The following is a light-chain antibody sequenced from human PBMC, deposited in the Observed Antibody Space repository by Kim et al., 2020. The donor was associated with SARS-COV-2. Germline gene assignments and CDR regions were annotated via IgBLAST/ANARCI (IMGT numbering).Light chain of an antibody. Sequence: QSVLTQPPTASGTSGQRVTISCSGSSSNIGSNTVNWYQQLPGTAPKLLIYSNDKRPSGVPDRFSGSKSGTSASLAISGLQSEDEADYHCAAWDDSLNGYVFGTGTKVTVL. CDR3: AAWDDSLNGYV. CDR2: SND. J-gene: IGLJ1*01. V-gene: IGLV1-44*01. CDR1: SSNIGSNT.